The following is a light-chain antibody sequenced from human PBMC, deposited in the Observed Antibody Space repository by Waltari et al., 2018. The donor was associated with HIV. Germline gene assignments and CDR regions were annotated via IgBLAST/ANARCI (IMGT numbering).Light chain of an antibody. CDR1: SSDVGRYNR. CDR3: SSYAGARV. V-gene: IGLV2-23*02. CDR2: EVT. J-gene: IGLJ3*02. Sequence: QSALTQPASVSGSPGQSITISCTVTSSDVGRYNRVSWYQQYPGKAPNLIIYEVTKRPSGVSNRFSGSKSGNTASLTLSGLQADDEADYYCSSYAGARVFGGGTNLIVL.